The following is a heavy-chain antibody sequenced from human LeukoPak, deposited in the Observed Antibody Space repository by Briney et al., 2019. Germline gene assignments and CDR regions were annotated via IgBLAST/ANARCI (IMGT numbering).Heavy chain of an antibody. CDR1: GRSISSSPYY. CDR2: IYYSGST. V-gene: IGHV4-39*01. CDR3: ARDLRRSESIAARPYDFDY. Sequence: SETLSLTCTVSGRSISSSPYYWGWLRQPPGKGLEWIGSIYYSGSTYYNPSLKSRVTISVDTSKNQFSLQLNSVTPEDTAVYYCARDLRRSESIAARPYDFDYWGQGTLVTVSS. D-gene: IGHD6-6*01. J-gene: IGHJ4*02.